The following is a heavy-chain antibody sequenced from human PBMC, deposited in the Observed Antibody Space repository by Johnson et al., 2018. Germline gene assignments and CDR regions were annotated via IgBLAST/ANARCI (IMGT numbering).Heavy chain of an antibody. J-gene: IGHJ6*02. D-gene: IGHD1-26*01. V-gene: IGHV3-33*01. CDR2: IWYDGSNK. Sequence: QVQLVESGGGVVQPGRSLRLSCAASGFTFSSYGMHWVRQAPGKGLEWVAVIWYDGSNKYYADSVKGRFIISRDNSKNTLYLQMNSLRAEETAVYYCARDGVSWDYYGMDVWGQGTTVTVSS. CDR3: ARDGVSWDYYGMDV. CDR1: GFTFSSYG.